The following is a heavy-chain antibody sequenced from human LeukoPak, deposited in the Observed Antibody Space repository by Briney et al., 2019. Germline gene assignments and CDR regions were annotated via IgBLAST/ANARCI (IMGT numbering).Heavy chain of an antibody. CDR1: GYRFNTYW. D-gene: IGHD4-23*01. Sequence: GESLKISCKASGYRFNTYWIGWVRQMPGKGLEGLEIFYPGDSDTRYGPSFQGQVTISADKSISTAYLQWSSRQALDIAMYFCAGGGQWVVRWDYFDYWGQGTLVTVSS. J-gene: IGHJ4*02. V-gene: IGHV5-51*01. CDR2: FYPGDSDT. CDR3: AGGGQWVVRWDYFDY.